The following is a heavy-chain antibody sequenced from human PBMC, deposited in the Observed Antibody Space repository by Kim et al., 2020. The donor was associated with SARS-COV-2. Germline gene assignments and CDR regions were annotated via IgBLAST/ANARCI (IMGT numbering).Heavy chain of an antibody. Sequence: GGSLRLSCAASGFTFSSYAMSWVRQAPGKGLEWVSAISGSGGSTYYADSVKGRFTISRDNSKNTLYLQMNSLRAEDTAVYYCAKDVRGVYHRTQAGTVMDVWGQGTTVTVSS. CDR1: GFTFSSYA. J-gene: IGHJ6*02. CDR2: ISGSGGST. D-gene: IGHD6-13*01. V-gene: IGHV3-23*01. CDR3: AKDVRGVYHRTQAGTVMDV.